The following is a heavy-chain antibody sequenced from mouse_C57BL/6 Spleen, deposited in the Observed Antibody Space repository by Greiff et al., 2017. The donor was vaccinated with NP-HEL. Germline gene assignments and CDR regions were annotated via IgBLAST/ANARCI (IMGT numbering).Heavy chain of an antibody. CDR2: IDPSDSYT. Sequence: QVQLQQPGAELVKPGASVKLSCKASGYTFTSYWMQWVKQRPGQGLEWIGEIDPSDSYTNYNQKFKGKATLTVDTSSSTAYMQLSSLTSEDSAVYYCARKELGRHYFDYRGQGTTLSVS. J-gene: IGHJ2*01. CDR1: GYTFTSYW. V-gene: IGHV1-50*01. CDR3: ARKELGRHYFDY. D-gene: IGHD3-1*01.